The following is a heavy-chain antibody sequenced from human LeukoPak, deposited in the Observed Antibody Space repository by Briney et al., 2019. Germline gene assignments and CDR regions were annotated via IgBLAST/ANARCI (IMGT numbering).Heavy chain of an antibody. V-gene: IGHV3-23*01. D-gene: IGHD3-16*02. CDR3: AKERAGYTNPYYFDY. J-gene: IGHJ4*02. CDR2: ISDSGGRT. CDR1: GITLSNYG. Sequence: GGSLRLSCAVSGITLSNYGMSWVRQAPGKGLEWVAGISDSGGRTNYADSVKGRFTISRDNPKNTLYLQMNSLRAEDTAVYYCAKERAGYTNPYYFDYWGQGPLVTVPS.